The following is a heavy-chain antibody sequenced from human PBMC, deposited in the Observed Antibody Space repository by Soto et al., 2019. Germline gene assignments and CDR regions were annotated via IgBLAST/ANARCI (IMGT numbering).Heavy chain of an antibody. CDR1: GGSISSYY. V-gene: IGHV4-59*08. Sequence: SETLSLTCTVSGGSISSYYWSWIRQPPGEGLEWIGYIYYSGSTNYNPSLKSRATISVDTSKNQFSLKLSSVTAADTAVYYCARTDLNWNDVVFDYWGQGTLVTVSS. CDR3: ARTDLNWNDVVFDY. CDR2: IYYSGST. D-gene: IGHD1-1*01. J-gene: IGHJ4*02.